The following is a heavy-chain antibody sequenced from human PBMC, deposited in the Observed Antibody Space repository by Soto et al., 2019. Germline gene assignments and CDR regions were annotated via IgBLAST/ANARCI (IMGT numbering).Heavy chain of an antibody. CDR1: GGSISSGGYY. Sequence: SETLSLTCTVSGGSISSGGYYWSWIRQHPGKGLEWIGYIYYSGSTYYNPSLKSRVTISVDTSKNQFSLKLSSVTAADTAVYYCARASYFFSSGYYYRGQFAFWGQGSLVPVSS. CDR3: ARASYFFSSGYYYRGQFAF. CDR2: IYYSGST. D-gene: IGHD3-22*01. V-gene: IGHV4-31*03. J-gene: IGHJ1*01.